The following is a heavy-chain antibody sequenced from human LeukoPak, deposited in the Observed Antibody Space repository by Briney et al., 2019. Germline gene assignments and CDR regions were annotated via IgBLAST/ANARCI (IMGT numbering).Heavy chain of an antibody. CDR2: ISYDGSNK. V-gene: IGHV3-30-3*01. D-gene: IGHD3-22*01. Sequence: PGGSLRLSCAASGFTFSSYAMHWVRQAPGKGLEWVAVISYDGSNKCYADSVKGRLTISRDNSKNTLYLQMNSLRAEDTAVYYCARDRALHRWEGYYYDSSGDYWGQGTLVTVSS. CDR3: ARDRALHRWEGYYYDSSGDY. J-gene: IGHJ4*02. CDR1: GFTFSSYA.